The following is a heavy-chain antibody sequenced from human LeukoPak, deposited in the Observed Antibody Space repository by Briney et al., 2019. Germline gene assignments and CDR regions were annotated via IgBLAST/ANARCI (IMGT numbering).Heavy chain of an antibody. CDR2: ISGSGGST. J-gene: IGHJ6*02. Sequence: PGGSLRLSCAASGFTFSSYAMSWVRQAPGKGLEWVSAISGSGGSTYYADSVKGRFTISRDNSKNTLYLQMNSLRAEDTAVYYCARELSRSSGWYYYYGMDVWGQGTTVTVSS. CDR1: GFTFSSYA. D-gene: IGHD6-19*01. CDR3: ARELSRSSGWYYYYGMDV. V-gene: IGHV3-23*01.